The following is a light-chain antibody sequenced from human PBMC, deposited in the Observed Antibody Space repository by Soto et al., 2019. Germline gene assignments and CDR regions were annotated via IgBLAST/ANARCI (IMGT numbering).Light chain of an antibody. V-gene: IGKV3-15*01. CDR1: QAISST. Sequence: EIVLTQSPATLSVSRGERATLSCRANQAISSTVAWYQQKPGQAPRLLIYGASTSATGIPHRLSGSGSGTEVTHTISSLQSEDCAVYYRQNYNNWLGNFGGGTKVDIK. CDR3: QNYNNWLGN. J-gene: IGKJ4*01. CDR2: GAS.